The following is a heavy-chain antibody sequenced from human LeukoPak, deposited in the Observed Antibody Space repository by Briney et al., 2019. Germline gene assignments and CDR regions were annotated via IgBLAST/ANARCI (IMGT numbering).Heavy chain of an antibody. V-gene: IGHV1-46*01. D-gene: IGHD6-19*01. CDR2: INPSGNST. Sequence: ASVKVSCKASGYTFTSYYMHWVRQAPGQGLEWMGIINPSGNSTNYAQKFQGRVTMTRDTSTSTVYMELSSLRSEDTAVYYCASLLAVAGTDYWGQGTLVTVSS. CDR3: ASLLAVAGTDY. J-gene: IGHJ4*02. CDR1: GYTFTSYY.